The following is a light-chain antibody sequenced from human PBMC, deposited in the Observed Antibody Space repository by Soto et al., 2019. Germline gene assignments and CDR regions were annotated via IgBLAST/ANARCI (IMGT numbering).Light chain of an antibody. V-gene: IGLV2-8*01. J-gene: IGLJ7*01. CDR2: EVS. CDR1: SSDVGGYNY. Sequence: QSVLTQPPSASGSPGQSVTISCTGTSSDVGGYNYVSWYQQHPGKAPKLMIYEVSKRPSGVPDRFFGSKSGNTASLTVSGLQAEDEADYYCSSYAGSNNWVFGGGTQLTVL. CDR3: SSYAGSNNWV.